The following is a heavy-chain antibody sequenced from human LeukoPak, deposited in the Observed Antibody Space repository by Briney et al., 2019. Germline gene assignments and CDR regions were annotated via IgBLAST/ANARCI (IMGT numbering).Heavy chain of an antibody. V-gene: IGHV1-69*13. CDR1: GGTFSSYA. D-gene: IGHD4-11*01. CDR3: ARDPPTYSNYESGDY. Sequence: ASVKVSCKASGGTFSSYAISWVRQAPGQGLEWMGGIIPIFGTANYAQKFQGRVTITADESTNIAYMELSSLRSEDTAVYYCARDPPTYSNYESGDYWGQGTLVTVSS. J-gene: IGHJ4*02. CDR2: IIPIFGTA.